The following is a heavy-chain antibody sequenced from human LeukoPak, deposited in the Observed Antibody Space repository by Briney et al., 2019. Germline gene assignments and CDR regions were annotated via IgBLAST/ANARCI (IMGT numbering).Heavy chain of an antibody. CDR3: AREPADPRDKRFDP. V-gene: IGHV4-61*02. Sequence: SQTLSLTCTVSGGSISSGSYYWSWIRQPAGKGLEWIGRIYTSGSTNYNPSLKSRVTISVDTSKNQFSLKLSSVTAADTAVYYCAREPADPRDKRFDPWGQGTLVTVSS. CDR2: IYTSGST. CDR1: GGSISSGSYY. J-gene: IGHJ5*02. D-gene: IGHD2-2*01.